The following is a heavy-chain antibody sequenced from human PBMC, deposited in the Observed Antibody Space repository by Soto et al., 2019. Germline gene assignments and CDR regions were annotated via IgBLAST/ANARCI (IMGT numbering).Heavy chain of an antibody. Sequence: EVQLVESGGGLVQPGRSLRLSCAASGFTFDDYAMHWVRQAPGKGLEWVSGISWNSGSIGYADSVKGRFTISRDNAKNSLYLQMNSLRAEDTDLYYWAKDILELDLWNDAFDIWGQGTMVTVSS. CDR1: GFTFDDYA. V-gene: IGHV3-9*01. CDR2: ISWNSGSI. CDR3: AKDILELDLWNDAFDI. J-gene: IGHJ3*02. D-gene: IGHD3-3*01.